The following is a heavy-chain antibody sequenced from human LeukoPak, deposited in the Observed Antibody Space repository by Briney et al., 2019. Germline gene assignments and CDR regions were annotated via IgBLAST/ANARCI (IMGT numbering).Heavy chain of an antibody. CDR3: APSPRLPWGY. CDR1: GYTFTDYH. J-gene: IGHJ4*02. CDR2: INPNTGDT. D-gene: IGHD3-16*01. V-gene: IGHV1-2*02. Sequence: ASVKVSCKASGYTFTDYHIHWVRQAPGQGLEWMGWINPNTGDTNCAQRFQGRVTMTRDTSISTAYMELSSLRSDDTAVYYCAPSPRLPWGYWGQGTLVTVSS.